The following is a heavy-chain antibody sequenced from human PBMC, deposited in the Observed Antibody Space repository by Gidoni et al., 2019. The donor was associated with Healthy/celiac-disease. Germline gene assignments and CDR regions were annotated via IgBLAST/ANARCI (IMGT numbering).Heavy chain of an antibody. CDR2: IGSSGSTI. CDR3: ARDFSYSSGGFDY. J-gene: IGHJ4*02. CDR1: GFTVSSYE. Sequence: EVQLVESGGGWVQPGGALRLSGAASGFTVSSYEMNWVRQAPGKGLEWVSYIGSSGSTIYYADSVKCRFTISRDNAKNSLYLQMNSLRAEDTAVYYCARDFSYSSGGFDYWGQGTLVTVSS. V-gene: IGHV3-48*03. D-gene: IGHD6-19*01.